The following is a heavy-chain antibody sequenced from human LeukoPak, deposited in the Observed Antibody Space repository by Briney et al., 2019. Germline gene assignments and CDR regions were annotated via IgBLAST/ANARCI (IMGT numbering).Heavy chain of an antibody. D-gene: IGHD5-12*01. CDR2: INPNSGGT. Sequence: ASVTVSCKASGYTFTGYYMHWVRQAPGQGLEWMGWINPNSGGTNYAQKFQGRVTMTRDTSISTAYMELSRLRSDDTAVYFCATHSPEWRYSGYYNYYYMDVRGNGTTVTVSS. CDR3: ATHSPEWRYSGYYNYYYMDV. CDR1: GYTFTGYY. J-gene: IGHJ6*03. V-gene: IGHV1-2*02.